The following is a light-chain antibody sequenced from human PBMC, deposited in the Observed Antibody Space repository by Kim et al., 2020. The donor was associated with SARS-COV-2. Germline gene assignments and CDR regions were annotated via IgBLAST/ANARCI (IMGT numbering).Light chain of an antibody. J-gene: IGKJ4*01. Sequence: ASVGDRVPVTCRASQAIRRSLAWYQQKPGKAPRLLIYDASTLQRGVPSGFSGSASGTEFTLTISSLQPEDFATYYCQQHNAYPPTFGGGTKVDIK. CDR1: QAIRRS. CDR2: DAS. V-gene: IGKV1-9*01. CDR3: QQHNAYPPT.